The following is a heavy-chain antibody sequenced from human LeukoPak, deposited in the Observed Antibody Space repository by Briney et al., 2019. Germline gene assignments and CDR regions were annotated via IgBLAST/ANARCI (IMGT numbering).Heavy chain of an antibody. D-gene: IGHD3-10*01. Sequence: GGSLRLSCAASGFTFSSYWMHWVRQAPGKGLVWVSRISSDGSSTTYADSVKGRFTISRDNSKNTLYLQMNSLRAEDTAVYYCAKTMVRGAPAYYYYYMDVWGKGTTVTVSS. J-gene: IGHJ6*03. V-gene: IGHV3-74*01. CDR2: ISSDGSST. CDR3: AKTMVRGAPAYYYYYMDV. CDR1: GFTFSSYW.